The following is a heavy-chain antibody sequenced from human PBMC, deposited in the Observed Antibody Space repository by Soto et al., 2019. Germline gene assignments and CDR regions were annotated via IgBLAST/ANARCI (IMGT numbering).Heavy chain of an antibody. CDR1: GFICSTYA. V-gene: IGHV3-30-3*01. Sequence: GGSLRLSCATSGFICSTYAMHWVRQPPGKGLEWVAVISYDGNTKDYADSVKGRFSISRDNSKNTVYLQMSSLRTEDTAVYYCARPGSGYDVLTGRYFYYYHTVDVWGQGTTVTVSS. CDR2: ISYDGNTK. D-gene: IGHD3-9*01. J-gene: IGHJ6*02. CDR3: ARPGSGYDVLTGRYFYYYHTVDV.